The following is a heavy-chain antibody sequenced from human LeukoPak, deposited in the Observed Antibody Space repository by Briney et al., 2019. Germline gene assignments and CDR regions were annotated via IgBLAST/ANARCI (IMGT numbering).Heavy chain of an antibody. J-gene: IGHJ5*02. CDR1: GYTFTGYY. D-gene: IGHD2-2*01. Sequence: ASVKVFCKASGYTFTGYYMHWVRQAPGQGLVWMGWINPNSGRTNYAQKCQGRVTMPRDTSISTAYMELSRLRSDDTAVYYCARDGYCSSTSCLSWFDPWGQGTLVTVSS. CDR3: ARDGYCSSTSCLSWFDP. CDR2: INPNSGRT. V-gene: IGHV1-2*02.